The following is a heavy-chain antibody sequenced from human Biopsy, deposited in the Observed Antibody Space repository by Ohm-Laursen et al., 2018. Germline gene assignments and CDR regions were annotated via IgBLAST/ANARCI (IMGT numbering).Heavy chain of an antibody. CDR2: VDWDDYK. V-gene: IGHV2-70*11. CDR1: GFSLSARGMC. Sequence: TQTLTLTCSFSGFSLSARGMCVSWIRQAPGKALEWLERVDWDDYKDYSASMQTKLSISKDTSNDQVVLTVNNVDPADTATYYCARTPILIVSAGLVYRHRRHLQGMDVWGQGIAVTVS. D-gene: IGHD6-13*01. CDR3: ARTPILIVSAGLVYRHRRHLQGMDV. J-gene: IGHJ6*02.